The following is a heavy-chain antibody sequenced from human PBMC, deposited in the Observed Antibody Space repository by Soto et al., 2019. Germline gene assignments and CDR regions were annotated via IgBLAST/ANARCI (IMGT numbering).Heavy chain of an antibody. CDR3: TRLGVGATADY. V-gene: IGHV3-73*01. Sequence: VGSLRLSCAASGFTFSGSAMHWVRQASGKGLEWVGRIRSKANSYATAYAASVKGRFTISRDDSKSTAYLQMNSLKTEDTAVYYCTRLGVGATADYWGQGTLVTVSS. CDR2: IRSKANSYAT. D-gene: IGHD1-26*01. J-gene: IGHJ4*02. CDR1: GFTFSGSA.